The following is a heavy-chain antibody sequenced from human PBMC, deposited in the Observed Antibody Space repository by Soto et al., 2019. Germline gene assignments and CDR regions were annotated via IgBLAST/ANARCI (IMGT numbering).Heavy chain of an antibody. CDR3: ASSQHFDGYNEY. J-gene: IGHJ4*02. D-gene: IGHD3-9*01. CDR2: IYYSRST. Sequence: QVQLQESGPGLVKPSQTLSLTCTVSGDSISSGGYYWSWIRQQPGKGLEWIAHIYYSRSTYYNPSLKSRVTISVDTSKNQFSLKLSSVTEADTAVYYCASSQHFDGYNEYWGQGTLVTVSS. CDR1: GDSISSGGYY. V-gene: IGHV4-31*03.